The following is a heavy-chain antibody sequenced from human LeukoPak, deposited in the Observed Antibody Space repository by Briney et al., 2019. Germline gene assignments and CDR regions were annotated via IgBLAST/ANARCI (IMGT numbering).Heavy chain of an antibody. CDR3: ARGPVVGSYYYYMDV. D-gene: IGHD1-26*01. CDR2: INWNGGST. Sequence: GGSLRLSCAAPGFTFDDYGMSWVRQAPGKGLEWVSGINWNGGSTGYADSVKGRFTLSRDNAKNSLYLQMNSLRAEDTALYYCARGPVVGSYYYYMDVWGKGTTVTVSS. CDR1: GFTFDDYG. V-gene: IGHV3-20*04. J-gene: IGHJ6*03.